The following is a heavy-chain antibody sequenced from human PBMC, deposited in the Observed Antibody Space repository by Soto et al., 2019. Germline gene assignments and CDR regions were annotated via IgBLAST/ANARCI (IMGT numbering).Heavy chain of an antibody. V-gene: IGHV4-31*03. CDR1: GCCISNGGYY. CDR2: IYYDGTT. Sequence: SETLSLTSSVSGCCISNGGYYWSWTRQHPGKGLEWIGYIYYDGTTYYNPSLKGRVAISLDMSDSRFSLNLTSVTSADTAVYYCASRLIGTYYYGMDVWGRGTTVTVS. CDR3: ASRLIGTYYYGMDV. D-gene: IGHD3-16*01. J-gene: IGHJ6*02.